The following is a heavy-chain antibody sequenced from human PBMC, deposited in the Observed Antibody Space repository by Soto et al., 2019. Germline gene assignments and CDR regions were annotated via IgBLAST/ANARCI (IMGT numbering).Heavy chain of an antibody. Sequence: QVQLVQSGAEVKKPGSSVKVSCKASGGTFSSYAISWVRQAPGQGLEWMGGIIPIFGTANYAQKFQGRVTITADESTSTAYRELSRLRSEDTAVYYCARQYSSSWYPPLDAFDIWGQGTMVTVSS. J-gene: IGHJ3*02. V-gene: IGHV1-69*12. CDR1: GGTFSSYA. D-gene: IGHD6-13*01. CDR3: ARQYSSSWYPPLDAFDI. CDR2: IIPIFGTA.